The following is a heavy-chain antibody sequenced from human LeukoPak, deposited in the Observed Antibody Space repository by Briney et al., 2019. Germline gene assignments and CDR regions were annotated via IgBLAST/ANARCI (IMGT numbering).Heavy chain of an antibody. CDR1: GFTFSSYG. Sequence: GRSLRLSCAASGFTFSSYGMHWVRQAPGKGLEWVAVISYDGSNKYYADSVKGRFTISRDNSKNTLYLQMNSLRAEDTAVYYCAKDKRKGMVRSYNTDYWGQGTLVTVSS. D-gene: IGHD3-10*01. V-gene: IGHV3-30*18. J-gene: IGHJ4*02. CDR2: ISYDGSNK. CDR3: AKDKRKGMVRSYNTDY.